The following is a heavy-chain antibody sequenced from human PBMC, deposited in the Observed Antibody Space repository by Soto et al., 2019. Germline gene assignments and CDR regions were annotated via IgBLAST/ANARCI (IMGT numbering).Heavy chain of an antibody. Sequence: ASVKVSCKASGYTFTSYGISWVRQAPGQGLEWMGWISAYNGNTNYAQKLQGRVTMTTDTSTSTAYMELRSLRSDDTAVYYCAREISYCSSTSCYRYAFDIWGQGTMVTVSS. CDR2: ISAYNGNT. CDR1: GYTFTSYG. D-gene: IGHD2-2*01. J-gene: IGHJ3*02. V-gene: IGHV1-18*01. CDR3: AREISYCSSTSCYRYAFDI.